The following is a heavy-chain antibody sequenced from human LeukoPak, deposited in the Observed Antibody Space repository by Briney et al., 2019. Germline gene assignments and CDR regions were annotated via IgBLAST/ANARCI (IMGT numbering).Heavy chain of an antibody. V-gene: IGHV4-61*08. CDR2: IYYSGST. CDR3: ARSGYYDSSGYYYSGDFDY. J-gene: IGHJ4*02. CDR1: GGSISSGGYY. Sequence: PSETLSLTCTVSGGSISSGGYYWSRIRQHPGKGLEWIGYIYYSGSTNYNPSLKSRVTISVDTSKNQFSLKLSSVTAADTAVYYCARSGYYDSSGYYYSGDFDYWGQGTLVTVSS. D-gene: IGHD3-22*01.